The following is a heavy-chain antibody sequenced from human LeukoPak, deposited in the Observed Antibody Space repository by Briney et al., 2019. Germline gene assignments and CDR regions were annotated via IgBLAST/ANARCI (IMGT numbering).Heavy chain of an antibody. CDR1: DYTFTSYG. V-gene: IGHV1-18*01. Sequence: ASVKVSCTASDYTFTSYGISWVRQAPGQGLEWMGWIIPYNGNTNYAQNLQGRVSITTDTSTTTAYMVLTSLTSDDTAVYYCARGGTASWVGSFDHWGQGTLVTVSS. CDR3: ARGGTASWVGSFDH. CDR2: IIPYNGNT. J-gene: IGHJ4*02. D-gene: IGHD2-2*01.